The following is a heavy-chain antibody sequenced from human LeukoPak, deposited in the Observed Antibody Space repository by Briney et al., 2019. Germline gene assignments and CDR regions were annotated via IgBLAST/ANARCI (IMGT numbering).Heavy chain of an antibody. D-gene: IGHD3-10*01. CDR2: ISYDGSNK. J-gene: IGHJ4*02. CDR1: GFTFSSYA. V-gene: IGHV3-30-3*01. CDR3: ARDLGFGVSLDY. Sequence: GRSLRLSCAASGFTFSSYAMHWVRQAPGKGLEWVAVISYDGSNKYYADSVKGRFTISRDNSKNTLYLQMNSLRAEDTAVYYCARDLGFGVSLDYWGQGTLVTVSS.